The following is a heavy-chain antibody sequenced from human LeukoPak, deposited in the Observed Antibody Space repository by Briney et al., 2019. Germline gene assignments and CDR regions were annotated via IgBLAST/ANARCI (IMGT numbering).Heavy chain of an antibody. D-gene: IGHD3-22*01. V-gene: IGHV3-43*02. CDR2: ISADAGRK. CDR1: GFTLDGYA. J-gene: IGHJ4*02. CDR3: AKGQDSSGYRSLDY. Sequence: GGSLRLSCAASGFTLDGYAMHRVRHTPGKSLEWVTLISADAGRKYYADSVKGRFTISRDNSKNSLFLQMNSLRTEDTALYYCAKGQDSSGYRSLDYWGQATLLTDCS.